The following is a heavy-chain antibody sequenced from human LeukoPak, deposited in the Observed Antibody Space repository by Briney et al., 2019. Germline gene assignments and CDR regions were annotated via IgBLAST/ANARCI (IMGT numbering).Heavy chain of an antibody. CDR2: INPNSGGT. J-gene: IGHJ6*02. CDR1: GYTFTGYY. CDR3: ARGKALDYYDSSGYYYYYYGMDV. V-gene: IGHV1-2*02. Sequence: ASVKVSCKASGYTFTGYYMHWVRQAPGQGLEWMGWINPNSGGTNYAQKFQGRATMTRDTSISTAYMELSRLRSDDTAVYYCARGKALDYYDSSGYYYYYYGMDVWGQGTTVTVSS. D-gene: IGHD3-22*01.